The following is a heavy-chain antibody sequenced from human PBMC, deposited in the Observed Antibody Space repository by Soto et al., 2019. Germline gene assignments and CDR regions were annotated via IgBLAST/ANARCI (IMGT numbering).Heavy chain of an antibody. CDR2: IYSGGST. CDR1: GFTFSSYW. D-gene: IGHD3-22*01. J-gene: IGHJ3*02. V-gene: IGHV3-66*01. Sequence: PGGSLRLSCAASGFTFSSYWMHWVRQAPGKGLVWVSRIYSGGSTYYADSVKGRFTISRDNSKNTLYLQMNSLRAEDTAVYYCARDQGYDSSGYYGPQDAFDIWGQGTMVTVSS. CDR3: ARDQGYDSSGYYGPQDAFDI.